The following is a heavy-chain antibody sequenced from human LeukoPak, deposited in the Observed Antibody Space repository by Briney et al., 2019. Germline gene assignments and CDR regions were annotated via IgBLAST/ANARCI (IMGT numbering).Heavy chain of an antibody. J-gene: IGHJ4*02. V-gene: IGHV4-59*01. CDR1: GGSISGYY. D-gene: IGHD1-26*01. Sequence: PSATLSLTCTVSGGSISGYYWSWIRQPPGKGLEWIGYIYYSGSTNYNPSLKGRVTISVDTSKNQFSLKLSSVSAADTAVYYCARDGGATAYFDYWGQGTLVTVSS. CDR3: ARDGGATAYFDY. CDR2: IYYSGST.